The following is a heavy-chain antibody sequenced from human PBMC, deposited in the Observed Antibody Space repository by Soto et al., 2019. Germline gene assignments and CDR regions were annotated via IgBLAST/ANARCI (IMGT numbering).Heavy chain of an antibody. CDR3: ARVSSISARRSFDS. CDR1: GYTFTSHD. Sequence: ASVKVSCKASGYTFTSHDINWVRQATGQGLEWMGWLNPHNGKTGYAQGFQGRVTMTWNATTGTVYLELSSLRSEDTAMYYCARVSSISARRSFDSWGQGTLVTVSS. CDR2: LNPHNGKT. V-gene: IGHV1-8*01. J-gene: IGHJ4*02. D-gene: IGHD6-6*01.